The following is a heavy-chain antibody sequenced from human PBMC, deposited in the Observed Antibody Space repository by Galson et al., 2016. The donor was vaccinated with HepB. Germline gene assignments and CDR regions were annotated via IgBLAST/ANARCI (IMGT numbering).Heavy chain of an antibody. J-gene: IGHJ4*02. Sequence: SVKVSCKASGYTFNNYGFIWVRQAPGQGLEWMGWISAYNGNTNSAQRFQGRVTMTTDTSTSTVYMELRRLGSDDTAVYYCARDLGLVGVITDYWGQGTLVTVSS. CDR3: ARDLGLVGVITDY. CDR1: GYTFNNYG. D-gene: IGHD1-26*01. CDR2: ISAYNGNT. V-gene: IGHV1-18*04.